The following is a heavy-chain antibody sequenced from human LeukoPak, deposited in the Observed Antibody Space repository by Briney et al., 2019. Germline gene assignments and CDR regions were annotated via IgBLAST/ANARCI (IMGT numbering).Heavy chain of an antibody. CDR1: GFALSNHA. D-gene: IGHD4-17*01. V-gene: IGHV3-23*01. CDR3: ANEIRPNDY. Sequence: GGSLRLSCTASGFALSNHAMSWVRQAPGKGLEWVSSISISGGTTYYADSMKGRFTISRENSKSTLYLQMNSLRADDTAVYYCANEIRPNDYWGQGTLVTVSS. J-gene: IGHJ4*02. CDR2: ISISGGTT.